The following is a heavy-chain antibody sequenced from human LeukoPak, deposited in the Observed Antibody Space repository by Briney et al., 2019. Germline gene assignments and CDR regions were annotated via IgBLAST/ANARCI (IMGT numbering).Heavy chain of an antibody. V-gene: IGHV4-4*07. CDR3: ARFKRAGGWSYFDY. D-gene: IGHD6-19*01. Sequence: SETLSLTCTVSGGSISSYYWSWIRQPAGKGLEWIGRIYTSGSTNYSPSLKSRVTMSVDTSKNQFSLKLSSVTAADTAVYYCARFKRAGGWSYFDYWGQGTLVTVSS. CDR1: GGSISSYY. J-gene: IGHJ4*02. CDR2: IYTSGST.